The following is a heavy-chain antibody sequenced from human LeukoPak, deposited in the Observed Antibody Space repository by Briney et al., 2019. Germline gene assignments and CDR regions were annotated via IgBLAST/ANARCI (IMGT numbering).Heavy chain of an antibody. CDR2: TYYRSKWYN. Sequence: SQTLSPTCAISGDSVSSNSAAWNWIRQSPSRGLEWLGRTYYRSKWYNDYAVSVKSRITINPDTSKNQFSLQLNSVTPEDTAVYYCARELGCSGGSCYSRSQNWFDPWGQGTLVTVSS. D-gene: IGHD2-15*01. J-gene: IGHJ5*02. V-gene: IGHV6-1*01. CDR3: ARELGCSGGSCYSRSQNWFDP. CDR1: GDSVSSNSAA.